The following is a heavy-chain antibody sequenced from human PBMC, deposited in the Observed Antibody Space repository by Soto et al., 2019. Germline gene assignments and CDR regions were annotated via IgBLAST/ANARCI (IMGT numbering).Heavy chain of an antibody. CDR1: GGSISSYY. J-gene: IGHJ5*02. V-gene: IGHV4-59*01. Sequence: QVQLQESGPGLVKPSETLSLTCTVSGGSISSYYWSWIRQPPGKGLEWIGYIYYSGSTNYNPSLKSRVTISVATSKIQFSLKLSSVTAADTAVYYCARDGSGGSCYRRSPCWFDPWGQGTLVTVSS. D-gene: IGHD2-15*01. CDR3: ARDGSGGSCYRRSPCWFDP. CDR2: IYYSGST.